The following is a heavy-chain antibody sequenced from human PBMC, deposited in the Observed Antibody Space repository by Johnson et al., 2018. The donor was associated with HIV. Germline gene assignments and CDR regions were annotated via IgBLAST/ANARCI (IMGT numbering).Heavy chain of an antibody. CDR2: ISGSGGST. CDR1: GFTFDDYA. V-gene: IGHV3-23*04. CDR3: TTETYYYDSSGYYYGHAFDI. D-gene: IGHD3-22*01. J-gene: IGHJ3*02. Sequence: VQLVESGGGLVQPGGSLRLSCAASGFTFDDYAMNWVRQAPGKGLEWVSAISGSGGSTYYADSVKGRFTISRDNSKNTLYLQMNSLRAEDTAVYYCTTETYYYDSSGYYYGHAFDIWGQGTMVTVSS.